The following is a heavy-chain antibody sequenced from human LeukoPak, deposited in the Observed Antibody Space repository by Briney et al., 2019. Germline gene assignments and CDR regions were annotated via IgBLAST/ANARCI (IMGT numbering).Heavy chain of an antibody. D-gene: IGHD4/OR15-4a*01. V-gene: IGHV4-59*12. J-gene: IGHJ5*02. CDR3: ARSTMVNTATGWFDP. CDR1: GDSISSYH. CDR2: IYNSGST. Sequence: PSETLSLTCTVSGDSISSYHWSWIRQPPGKGLEWIGYIYNSGSTNYNPSLKSRVTMSVDTSKNHMSLKLSSVTAADTAMYYCARSTMVNTATGWFDPWGQGTLVTVSS.